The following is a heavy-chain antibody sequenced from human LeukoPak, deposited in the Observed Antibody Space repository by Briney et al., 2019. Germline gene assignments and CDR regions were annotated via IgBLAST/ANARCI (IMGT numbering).Heavy chain of an antibody. CDR3: ARDKGEYYDSSGYLDY. CDR1: GGSIGSGGYS. Sequence: PSQTLSLTCAVSGGSIGSGGYSWSWIRQPPGKGLEWIGYIYYSGNTNCNPALKSRVTMSVDTSKNQFSLKLSSVTAADTAVYYCARDKGEYYDSSGYLDYWGQGTLVTVSS. CDR2: IYYSGNT. D-gene: IGHD3-22*01. J-gene: IGHJ4*02. V-gene: IGHV4-61*08.